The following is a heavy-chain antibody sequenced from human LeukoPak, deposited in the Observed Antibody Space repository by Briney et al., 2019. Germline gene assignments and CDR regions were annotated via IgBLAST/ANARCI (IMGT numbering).Heavy chain of an antibody. Sequence: PGGSLRLSCAASGFSFRTYGMNWVRQAPGKGLDWVAFIRYDGSNKYYADSVKGRFTISRDNSKNTVYLQMNSLRAEDTAVYYCAKDGGDYDYYDYYMDVWGKGTTVTVSS. CDR2: IRYDGSNK. J-gene: IGHJ6*03. D-gene: IGHD4-17*01. CDR1: GFSFRTYG. CDR3: AKDGGDYDYYDYYMDV. V-gene: IGHV3-30*02.